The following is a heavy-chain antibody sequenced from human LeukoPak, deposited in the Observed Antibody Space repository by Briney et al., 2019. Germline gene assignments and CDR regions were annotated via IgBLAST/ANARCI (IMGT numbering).Heavy chain of an antibody. Sequence: GGSLRLSCAASGFTFSSYAMHWVRQAPGKGLEWVAVISYDGSNKYYADSVKGRFTISRDNSKNTLYLRMNSVRAEDTAVYYCAGEGTGDGFDYWGQGTLVTVSS. V-gene: IGHV3-30-3*01. CDR2: ISYDGSNK. J-gene: IGHJ4*02. D-gene: IGHD7-27*01. CDR3: AGEGTGDGFDY. CDR1: GFTFSSYA.